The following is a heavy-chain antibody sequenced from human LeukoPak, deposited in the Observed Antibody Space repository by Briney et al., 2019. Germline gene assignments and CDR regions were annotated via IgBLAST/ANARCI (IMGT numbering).Heavy chain of an antibody. V-gene: IGHV4-34*01. CDR3: ATSARGDDSSGYYYEPFDY. CDR2: INHSGST. J-gene: IGHJ4*02. D-gene: IGHD3-22*01. CDR1: GGSFSGYC. Sequence: SETLSLTCAVYGGSFSGYCWSWIRQPPGKGLEWIGEINHSGSTNYNPSLKSRVTISVDTSKNQFSLKLSSVTAADTAVYYCATSARGDDSSGYYYEPFDYWGQGTLVTVSS.